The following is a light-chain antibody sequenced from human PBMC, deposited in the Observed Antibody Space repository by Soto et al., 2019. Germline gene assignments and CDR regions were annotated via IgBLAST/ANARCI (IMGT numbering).Light chain of an antibody. CDR2: EVS. CDR1: SSDVGAYNY. Sequence: QTVVTQPASVSGSPGQSITISCTGTSSDVGAYNYVSWYQQHPGKAPKLMIYEVSNRPSGVPNRFSGSKSGNTASLTISGLQAEDEGDYYCSSYTSGSTWVFGGGTKLTFL. CDR3: SSYTSGSTWV. V-gene: IGLV2-14*01. J-gene: IGLJ3*02.